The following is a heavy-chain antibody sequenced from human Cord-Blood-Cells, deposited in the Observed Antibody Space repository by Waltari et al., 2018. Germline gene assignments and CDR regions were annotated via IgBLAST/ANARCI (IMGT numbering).Heavy chain of an antibody. CDR1: GYTFTSYY. D-gene: IGHD3-10*01. J-gene: IGHJ4*02. V-gene: IGHV1-46*01. CDR3: AKEYYGSGVGPYYFDY. Sequence: QVQLVQSGAEVKKPGASVKVSCKASGYTFTSYYMHLARYAPGQGLEWMGIINPSGGNTSYAQKSQGRVTMTRDTSTSTVYMELSSLRSEDTAVYYCAKEYYGSGVGPYYFDYWGQGTLVTVSS. CDR2: INPSGGNT.